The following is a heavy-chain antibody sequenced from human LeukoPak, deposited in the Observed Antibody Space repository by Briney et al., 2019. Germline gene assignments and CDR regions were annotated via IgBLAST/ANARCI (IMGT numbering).Heavy chain of an antibody. CDR1: GGSISSYY. V-gene: IGHV4-59*01. CDR2: IYYSGST. Sequence: TSETLSLTGTVSGGSISSYYWSWIRQPPGKGLEWIGYIYYSGSTNYNPSLKSRVTISVDTSKNQFSLKLSSVTAADTAVYYCARAYCSGGSCYSGYWGQGTLVTVSS. J-gene: IGHJ4*02. D-gene: IGHD2-15*01. CDR3: ARAYCSGGSCYSGY.